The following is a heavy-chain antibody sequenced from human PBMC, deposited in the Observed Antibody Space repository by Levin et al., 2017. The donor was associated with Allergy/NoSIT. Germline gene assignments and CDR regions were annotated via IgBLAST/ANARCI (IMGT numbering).Heavy chain of an antibody. CDR3: ARDDSSGYNPDY. CDR2: ISAYNDDT. Sequence: PAASVKVSCKASGYSFNIYGLSWVRQAPGQGLEWMGLISAYNDDTNYAQRFQGRVTMTKDTSTSTAYMELRSLRSDDTAVYYCARDDSSGYNPDYWGQGTLVTVSS. V-gene: IGHV1-18*01. CDR1: GYSFNIYG. D-gene: IGHD3-22*01. J-gene: IGHJ4*02.